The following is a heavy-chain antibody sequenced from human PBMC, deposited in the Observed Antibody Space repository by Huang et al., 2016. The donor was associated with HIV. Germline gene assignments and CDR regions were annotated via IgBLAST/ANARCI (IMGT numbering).Heavy chain of an antibody. Sequence: QVQLVQSGAEVKKPGASVKVSCKASGYTFTRYGISWVRQAPGQGLEWMGRSSAYNGNTNYAQKCQGKVTMTTDTATSTAYMELRSLISDDTVGYYCARDVPGSSWEFDYWGQGTLVTVSP. CDR1: GYTFTRYG. J-gene: IGHJ4*02. CDR2: SSAYNGNT. D-gene: IGHD6-13*01. V-gene: IGHV1-18*01. CDR3: ARDVPGSSWEFDY.